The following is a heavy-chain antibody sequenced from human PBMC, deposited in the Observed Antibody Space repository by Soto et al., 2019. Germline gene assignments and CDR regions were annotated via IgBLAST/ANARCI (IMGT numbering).Heavy chain of an antibody. CDR2: ISYDGSNK. V-gene: IGHV3-30-3*01. Sequence: QVQLVESGGGVVQPGRSLRLSCAASGFTFSSYAMHWVRQAPGKGLEWVAVISYDGSNKYYADSVKGRFTISRDNSKNTLYLQMNSLRAEDTAVYYCARVGVRGSSSDRARFDYWGQGTLVTVSS. CDR3: ARVGVRGSSSDRARFDY. J-gene: IGHJ4*02. D-gene: IGHD6-6*01. CDR1: GFTFSSYA.